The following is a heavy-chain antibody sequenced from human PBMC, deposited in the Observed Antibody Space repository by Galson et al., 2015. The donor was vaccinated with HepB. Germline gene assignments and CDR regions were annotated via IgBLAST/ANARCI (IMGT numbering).Heavy chain of an antibody. CDR2: IIPIFGTA. D-gene: IGHD4-17*01. CDR3: ARGTTMTTMTPSDY. Sequence: SVKVSCKASGGTFSSYAISWVRQAPGQGLEWMGGIIPIFGTANYAQKFQGRVTITADESTSTAYMELSSLRSEDTAVYYCARGTTMTTMTPSDYWGQGTLVTVSS. J-gene: IGHJ4*02. CDR1: GGTFSSYA. V-gene: IGHV1-69*13.